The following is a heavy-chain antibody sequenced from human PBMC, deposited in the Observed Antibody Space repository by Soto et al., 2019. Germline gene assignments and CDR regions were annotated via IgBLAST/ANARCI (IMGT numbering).Heavy chain of an antibody. J-gene: IGHJ4*02. Sequence: PGGSLRLSCAASGFTFSSYGMHWVRQAPGKGLEWVAVIWYDGSNKYYADSVKGRFTISRDNSKNTLYLQMNSLRAEDTAVYYCARDYGCSGGSCYDENFDYWGQGTLVTVSS. D-gene: IGHD2-15*01. V-gene: IGHV3-33*01. CDR1: GFTFSSYG. CDR2: IWYDGSNK. CDR3: ARDYGCSGGSCYDENFDY.